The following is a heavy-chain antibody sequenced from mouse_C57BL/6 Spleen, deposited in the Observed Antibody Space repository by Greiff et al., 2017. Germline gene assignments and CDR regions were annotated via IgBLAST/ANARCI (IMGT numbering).Heavy chain of an antibody. J-gene: IGHJ4*01. CDR2: IDPETGGT. CDR1: GYTFTDYE. CDR3: TRRDSYYAMDY. Sequence: VQLQQSGAELVRPGASVTLSCKASGYTFTDYEMHWVKQTPVHGLEWIGAIDPETGGTAYNQKFKGKAILTADKSSSTAYMELRSLTSEDSAVYYCTRRDSYYAMDYWGQGTSVTVSS. V-gene: IGHV1-15*01.